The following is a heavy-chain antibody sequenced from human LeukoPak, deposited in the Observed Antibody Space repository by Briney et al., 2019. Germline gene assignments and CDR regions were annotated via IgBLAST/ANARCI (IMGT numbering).Heavy chain of an antibody. CDR3: ANSGNLAYYFDY. CDR2: IIPIFGTA. D-gene: IGHD4-23*01. Sequence: VASVKVSCKASGYTFTSYDINWVRQAPGQGLEWMGGIIPIFGTANYAQKFQGRVTITADESTSTAYMELSSLRSEDTAVYYCANSGNLAYYFDYWGQGTLVTVSS. V-gene: IGHV1-69*13. CDR1: GYTFTSYD. J-gene: IGHJ4*02.